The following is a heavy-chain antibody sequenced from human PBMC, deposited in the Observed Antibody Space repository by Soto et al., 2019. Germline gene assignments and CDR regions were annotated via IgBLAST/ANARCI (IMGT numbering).Heavy chain of an antibody. CDR2: LNPDTGNT. Sequence: QVQLVQSGAELKKPGASVNISCTASGFTFSDNLINWVRQVPGQGLEWMGWLNPDTGNTRYSETFQGRVTISRHPSASIAYLELSCLENDETALYFCARDIQSVGPRANDAFDVWGQGTMITVSS. V-gene: IGHV1-3*01. D-gene: IGHD5-18*01. CDR3: ARDIQSVGPRANDAFDV. J-gene: IGHJ3*01. CDR1: GFTFSDNL.